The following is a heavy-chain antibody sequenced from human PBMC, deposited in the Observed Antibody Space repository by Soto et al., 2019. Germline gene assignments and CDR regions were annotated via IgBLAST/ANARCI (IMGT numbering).Heavy chain of an antibody. CDR1: GFTVSSNY. D-gene: IGHD3-22*01. J-gene: IGHJ3*02. CDR3: ARGQRITMIAPDAFDI. CDR2: IYSGGST. Sequence: PGGSLRLSCAASGFTVSSNYMSWVRQAPGKGLEWVSVIYSGGSTYYADSVKGRFTISRDNSKNTLYLQMNRLRAEDTAVYYCARGQRITMIAPDAFDIWGQGTMVTVAS. V-gene: IGHV3-53*01.